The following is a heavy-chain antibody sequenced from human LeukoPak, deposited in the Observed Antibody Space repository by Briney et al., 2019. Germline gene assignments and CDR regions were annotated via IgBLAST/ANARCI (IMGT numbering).Heavy chain of an antibody. Sequence: SVKVSCKASGGTFSSYAISWVRQAPGQGLEWMGGIIPILGTANYAQKFQGRVTITADKSTSTAYMELSSLRSEDTAIYYCARRAGEYSHPYDYWGQGTLVTVSS. J-gene: IGHJ4*02. CDR2: IIPILGTA. CDR1: GGTFSSYA. V-gene: IGHV1-69*10. D-gene: IGHD2-15*01. CDR3: ARRAGEYSHPYDY.